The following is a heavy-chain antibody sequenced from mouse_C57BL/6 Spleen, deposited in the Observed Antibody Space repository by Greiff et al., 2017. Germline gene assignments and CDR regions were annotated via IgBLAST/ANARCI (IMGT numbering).Heavy chain of an antibody. CDR1: GFNIKDDY. Sequence: EVKLMESGAELVRPGASVKLSCTASGFNIKDDYMHWVKQRPEQGLEWIGWIDPENGDTEYASKFQGKATITADTSSNTAYLQLSSLTSEDTAVYYCTTGDNYAMDDWGQGTSVTVSS. D-gene: IGHD3-2*01. V-gene: IGHV14-4*01. J-gene: IGHJ4*01. CDR2: IDPENGDT. CDR3: TTGDNYAMDD.